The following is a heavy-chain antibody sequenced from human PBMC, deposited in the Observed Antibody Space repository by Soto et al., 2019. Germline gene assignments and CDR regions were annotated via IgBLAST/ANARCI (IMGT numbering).Heavy chain of an antibody. J-gene: IGHJ6*02. V-gene: IGHV1-69*13. Sequence: SVKVSCKASGGTFSSYAISWVRQAPGQGLEWMGGIIPIFGTANYAQKFQGRVTITADESTSTAYMELSSLRSEDTAVYYCARERYSGYDYPYYYYYGMDVWGQGTTVTVSS. CDR3: ARERYSGYDYPYYYYYGMDV. CDR1: GGTFSSYA. D-gene: IGHD5-12*01. CDR2: IIPIFGTA.